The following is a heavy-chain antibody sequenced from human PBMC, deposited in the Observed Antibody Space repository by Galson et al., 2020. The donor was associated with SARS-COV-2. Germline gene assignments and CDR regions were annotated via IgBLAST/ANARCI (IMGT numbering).Heavy chain of an antibody. CDR1: GLTFSTSA. Sequence: GGSLRLSCAASGLTFSTSAMHWVRQAPGKGLEWLAVISYDGRNKFYADSVKGRFTISRDNSKDTLYLQMNSLRVEDTAVYYCARDGDYDIWSGYYGNFDYWGQGTLVTGSS. CDR3: ARDGDYDIWSGYYGNFDY. CDR2: ISYDGRNK. J-gene: IGHJ4*02. D-gene: IGHD3-3*01. V-gene: IGHV3-30*04.